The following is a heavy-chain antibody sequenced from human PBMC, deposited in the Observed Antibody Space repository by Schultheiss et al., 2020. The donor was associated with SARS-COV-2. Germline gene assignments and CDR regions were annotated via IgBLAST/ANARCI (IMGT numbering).Heavy chain of an antibody. J-gene: IGHJ4*02. D-gene: IGHD2-15*01. Sequence: GGSLRLSCAASGFTFSDYYMSWIRQAPGKGLEWVSAISGSGGSTYYADSVKGRFTISRDNAKNTVYVQMNSLRAEDTAVYYCAKDHARCSGGSCYSKHWGQGTLVTVSS. CDR2: ISGSGGST. CDR1: GFTFSDYY. V-gene: IGHV3-23*01. CDR3: AKDHARCSGGSCYSKH.